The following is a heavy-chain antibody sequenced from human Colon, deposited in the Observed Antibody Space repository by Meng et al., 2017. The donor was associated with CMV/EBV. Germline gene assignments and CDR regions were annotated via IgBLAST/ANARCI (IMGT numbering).Heavy chain of an antibody. D-gene: IGHD3-9*01. Sequence: ASVKVSCKASGYSFSTFGITWVRQAPGQGLEWMGWISDHSRNTNYAQRFEGRVTMTTDAATTTAYMELRDLRSDDTAVYYCARARVDDVLTGYLPQGDVYYYDMDVWGLGTTVTVSS. V-gene: IGHV1-18*01. CDR1: GYSFSTFG. CDR2: ISDHSRNT. CDR3: ARARVDDVLTGYLPQGDVYYYDMDV. J-gene: IGHJ6*02.